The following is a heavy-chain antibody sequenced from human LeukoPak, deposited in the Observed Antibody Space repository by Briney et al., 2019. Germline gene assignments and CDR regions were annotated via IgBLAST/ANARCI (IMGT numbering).Heavy chain of an antibody. CDR1: GFSFRSYG. J-gene: IGHJ4*02. Sequence: PGRSLRLSCVTSGFSFRSYGMHWVRQAPGKGLEWVALISPGGTDKYFTDSVRGRFTISRDNSRSTLFLQMNSLRVDDTAVYYCAGGITWSDYWGQGTLVTVSP. D-gene: IGHD2-8*02. CDR2: ISPGGTDK. V-gene: IGHV3-33*01. CDR3: AGGITWSDY.